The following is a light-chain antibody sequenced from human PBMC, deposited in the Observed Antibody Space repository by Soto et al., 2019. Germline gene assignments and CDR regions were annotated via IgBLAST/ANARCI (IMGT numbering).Light chain of an antibody. V-gene: IGKV1-27*01. CDR1: QGISEY. Sequence: DIPMTQSPSSLSASIGDRVTITCRASQGISEYLAWYQQRPGNAPNLLIYGASILQSGVPSRFSGSGSGTHCTLTIISLQPEDVATYYCHSYNSIPRTFGQGTTVEIK. CDR2: GAS. J-gene: IGKJ1*01. CDR3: HSYNSIPRT.